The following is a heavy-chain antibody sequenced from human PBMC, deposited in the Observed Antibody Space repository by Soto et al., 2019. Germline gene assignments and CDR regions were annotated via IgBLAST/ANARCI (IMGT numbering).Heavy chain of an antibody. CDR3: ARAVGYYYGMDV. CDR1: GYTFTTYD. Sequence: ASVKVSCKASGYTFTTYDISWVRQAPGQGLEWMGRISTYNGNTNYPQSLQGRLTLTTDTSTSTAYMELRSLRSDDTAVYYCARAVGYYYGMDVWGQGTTVTVSS. J-gene: IGHJ6*02. V-gene: IGHV1-18*01. D-gene: IGHD6-19*01. CDR2: ISTYNGNT.